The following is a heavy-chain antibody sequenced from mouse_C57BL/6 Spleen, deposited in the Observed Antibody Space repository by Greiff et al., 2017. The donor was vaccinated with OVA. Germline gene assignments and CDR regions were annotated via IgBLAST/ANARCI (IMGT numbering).Heavy chain of an antibody. J-gene: IGHJ3*01. D-gene: IGHD2-4*01. Sequence: EVKLMESGGGLVKPGGSLKLSCAASGFTFSDYGMHWVRQAPETGLEWVAYISSGSSTIYYADTVKGRFTISRDNAKNTLFLQMTSLRSEDTAMYYCARGIYYDYAWFAYWGQGTLVTVSA. CDR2: ISSGSSTI. CDR1: GFTFSDYG. V-gene: IGHV5-17*01. CDR3: ARGIYYDYAWFAY.